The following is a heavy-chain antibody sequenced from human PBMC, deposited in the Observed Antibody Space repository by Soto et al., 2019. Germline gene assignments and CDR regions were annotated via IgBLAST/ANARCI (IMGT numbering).Heavy chain of an antibody. Sequence: EVQLVESGGGLVQPGGSLRLSCAASGFTFSSYEMNWVRQAPGKGLEWVSYISSSGSTIYYADSVKGRFTISRDNAKNSLYLQMNSLRGEDTAVYYCARTEYYYDSSGYSPHTPYFDYWGQGNLGNVSS. CDR2: ISSSGSTI. CDR3: ARTEYYYDSSGYSPHTPYFDY. J-gene: IGHJ4*02. D-gene: IGHD3-22*01. CDR1: GFTFSSYE. V-gene: IGHV3-48*03.